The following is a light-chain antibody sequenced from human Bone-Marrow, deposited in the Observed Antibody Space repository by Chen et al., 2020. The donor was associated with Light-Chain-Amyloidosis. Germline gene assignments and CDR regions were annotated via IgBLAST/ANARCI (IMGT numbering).Light chain of an antibody. CDR2: VDD. Sequence: NFILTQPHSASESTGKTVILSCTRRSGSIATNYVQGYQQRPGSSPTTVIYVDDQRPSGVPDRFSGSIDRSSNSASLTISGLKTEDEADYYCQSYQGSSQGVFGGGTKLTVL. CDR3: QSYQGSSQGV. CDR1: SGSIATNY. J-gene: IGLJ3*02. V-gene: IGLV6-57*01.